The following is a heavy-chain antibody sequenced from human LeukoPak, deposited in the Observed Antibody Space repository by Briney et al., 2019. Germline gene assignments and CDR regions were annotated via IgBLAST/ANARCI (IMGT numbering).Heavy chain of an antibody. CDR2: INPNSGGT. D-gene: IGHD6-6*01. CDR3: ARGQGYSSSYPYYYMDV. J-gene: IGHJ6*03. Sequence: ASVKVSCKASGYTFTGYYMHWVRQAPGQGLEWMGWINPNSGGTNYAQKFQGRVTMTRDTSISTAYMELSRLRSDDTAVYYCARGQGYSSSYPYYYMDVWGQGTLVTVSS. V-gene: IGHV1-2*02. CDR1: GYTFTGYY.